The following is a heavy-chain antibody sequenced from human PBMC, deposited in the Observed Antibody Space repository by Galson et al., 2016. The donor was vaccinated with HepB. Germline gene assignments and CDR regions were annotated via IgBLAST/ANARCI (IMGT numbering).Heavy chain of an antibody. J-gene: IGHJ3*02. D-gene: IGHD3-9*01. Sequence: SLRLSCAASGFTFSSYAMSWVRKAQGKGLESVSAISGSGGSTYYADSVKGRFTISRDNSKNTLYLQMNSRRAEDTAVYYCAKEGRDILTGYYNGDAFDIWGQGTMVTVSS. CDR2: ISGSGGST. CDR3: AKEGRDILTGYYNGDAFDI. V-gene: IGHV3-23*01. CDR1: GFTFSSYA.